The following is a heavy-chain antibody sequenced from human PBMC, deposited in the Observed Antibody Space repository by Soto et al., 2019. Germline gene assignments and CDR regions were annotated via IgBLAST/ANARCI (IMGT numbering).Heavy chain of an antibody. V-gene: IGHV3-21*04. Sequence: PGGSLRLSCAASGFTFSIYSMDWVRQAPGKGLEWVSSISSSSTYIYYADSVKGRFTISRDNAKITLYLQMKSLRAEDTAVYYCVKRAYGDGNRFDTWGPGTLVTVSS. D-gene: IGHD4-17*01. CDR1: GFTFSIYS. CDR2: ISSSSTYI. J-gene: IGHJ5*02. CDR3: VKRAYGDGNRFDT.